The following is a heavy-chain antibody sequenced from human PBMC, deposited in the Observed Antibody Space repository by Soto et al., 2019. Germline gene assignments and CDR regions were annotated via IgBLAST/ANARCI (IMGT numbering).Heavy chain of an antibody. J-gene: IGHJ5*02. V-gene: IGHV5-10-1*01. CDR1: GYSFTSYW. CDR3: ARHGGYCSSTSCWGQKAGNWFDP. Sequence: GESLKISCKGSGYSFTSYWISWVRQMPGKGLEWMGRIDPSDSYTNYSPSFQGHVTISADKSISTAYLQWSSLKASDTAMYYCARHGGYCSSTSCWGQKAGNWFDPWGQGTLVTVSS. CDR2: IDPSDSYT. D-gene: IGHD2-2*01.